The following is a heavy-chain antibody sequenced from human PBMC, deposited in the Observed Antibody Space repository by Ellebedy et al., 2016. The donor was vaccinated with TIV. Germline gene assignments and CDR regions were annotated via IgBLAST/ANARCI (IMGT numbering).Heavy chain of an antibody. J-gene: IGHJ6*02. CDR1: VGSFRGYY. CDR3: ARHLYGMDV. V-gene: IGHV4-34*01. Sequence: SQTLSLTXXVHVGSFRGYYWSWIRQPPGKGLEWIGEINHSGSTNYNPSLKSRVTISVDTSKNQFSLKLSSVTAADTAVYYFARHLYGMDVWGQGTTVTVSS. CDR2: INHSGST.